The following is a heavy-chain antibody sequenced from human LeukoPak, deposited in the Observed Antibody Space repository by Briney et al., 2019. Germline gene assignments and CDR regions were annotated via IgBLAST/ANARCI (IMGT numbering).Heavy chain of an antibody. CDR1: GFTFSSYA. CDR3: AKDLQWLVGNYFDY. J-gene: IGHJ4*02. CDR2: ISGSGGST. D-gene: IGHD6-19*01. Sequence: PGGSLRLSCAASGFTFSSYAMSWFRQAPGKGLEWVSAISGSGGSTYYADSVKGRFTISRDNSKNTLYLQMNSLRAEDTAVYYCAKDLQWLVGNYFDYWGQGTLVTVSS. V-gene: IGHV3-23*01.